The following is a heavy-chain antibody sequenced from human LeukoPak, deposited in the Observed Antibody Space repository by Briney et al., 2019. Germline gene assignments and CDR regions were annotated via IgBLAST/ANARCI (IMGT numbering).Heavy chain of an antibody. CDR1: GFTFSSYA. Sequence: PGGSLRLSCAASGFTFSSYAMHWVRQAPGKGLEWVAVISYDGSNKYYADSVKGRFTISRDNSKNTLYLQMNSLRAEDTAVYYCARGSSKGYYFDYWGQGTLSPSPQ. V-gene: IGHV3-30-3*01. CDR3: ARGSSKGYYFDY. J-gene: IGHJ4*02. CDR2: ISYDGSNK. D-gene: IGHD4-11*01.